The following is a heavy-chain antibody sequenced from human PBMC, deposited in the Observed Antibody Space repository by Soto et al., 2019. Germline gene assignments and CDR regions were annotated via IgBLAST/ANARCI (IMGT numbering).Heavy chain of an antibody. CDR2: ISYDGSNK. D-gene: IGHD5-12*01. CDR1: GFTFSSYA. J-gene: IGHJ4*02. Sequence: GGSLRLSCAASGFTFSSYAMHWVRQAPGKGLEWVAVISYDGSNKYYADSVKGRFTISRDNSKNTLYLQMNSLRAEDTAVYYCARGPSGIVATAYNYFDYWGQGTLVTVSS. V-gene: IGHV3-30-3*01. CDR3: ARGPSGIVATAYNYFDY.